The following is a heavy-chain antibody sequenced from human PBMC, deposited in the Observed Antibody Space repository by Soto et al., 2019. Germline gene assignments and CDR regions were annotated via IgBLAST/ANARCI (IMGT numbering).Heavy chain of an antibody. CDR2: ISVSGTTI. CDR3: ANLDWSQLPNNLDY. D-gene: IGHD1-1*01. Sequence: GGSLRLSCATSGFTFTDYYMSWIRQAPGRGLECISCISVSGTTIFYADSVKGRFTISRDNAKNSLYLQLNSLRAEDTAVYYCANLDWSQLPNNLDYWGQGTLLTVSS. V-gene: IGHV3-11*01. J-gene: IGHJ4*02. CDR1: GFTFTDYY.